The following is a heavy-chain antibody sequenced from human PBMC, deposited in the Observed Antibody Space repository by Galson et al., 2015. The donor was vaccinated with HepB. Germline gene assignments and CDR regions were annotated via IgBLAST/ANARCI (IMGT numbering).Heavy chain of an antibody. CDR3: AHKTSCGGDCYVDFDY. D-gene: IGHD2-21*01. V-gene: IGHV2-5*02. Sequence: PALVKPTQTLTLTCTFSGFSLSTSGVGVGWIRQSPGKALEWLALIYWDDDKRYRPSLKSRLTVTKDTSKNQVVLTMTNMDPVDTATYYCAHKTSCGGDCYVDFDYWGQGTLVTVSS. CDR1: GFSLSTSGVG. J-gene: IGHJ4*02. CDR2: IYWDDDK.